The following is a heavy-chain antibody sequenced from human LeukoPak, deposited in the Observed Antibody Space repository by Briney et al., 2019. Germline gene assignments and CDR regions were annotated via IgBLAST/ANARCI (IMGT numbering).Heavy chain of an antibody. J-gene: IGHJ3*02. CDR1: GGSFSGYY. Sequence: SETLSLTCAVYGGSFSGYYWSWIRQPPGKGLEWIGEINHSGSTNYNPSLKSRVTISVDTSKNQFSLKLSSVTAADTAVYYCARAVTAMVPDAFDIWGQGTMVTVSS. CDR2: INHSGST. CDR3: ARAVTAMVPDAFDI. D-gene: IGHD5-18*01. V-gene: IGHV4-34*01.